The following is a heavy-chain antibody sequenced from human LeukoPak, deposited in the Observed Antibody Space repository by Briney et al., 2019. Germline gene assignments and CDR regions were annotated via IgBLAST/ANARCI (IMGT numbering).Heavy chain of an antibody. CDR1: GFTFSSYA. CDR2: ISGSGGST. Sequence: GGSLRLSCAASGFTFSSYAMSWVRQAPGKGLEWDSAISGSGGSTYYADSVKGRFTISRDNSKNTLYLQMNSLRAEDTAVYSCAKDAYGDYVTDYWGQGTLVTVSS. D-gene: IGHD4-17*01. V-gene: IGHV3-23*01. J-gene: IGHJ4*02. CDR3: AKDAYGDYVTDY.